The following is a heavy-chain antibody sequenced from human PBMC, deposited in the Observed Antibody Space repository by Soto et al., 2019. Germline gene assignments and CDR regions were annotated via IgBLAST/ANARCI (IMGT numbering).Heavy chain of an antibody. Sequence: QVQLVESGGALVKPGGSLRLSCAASGFNFGDLYISWIRQAPGKGLEWVSFISATGETTYYADSVKGRFTISRDNAQKSADLQIYSLRDEDTAIYYCASQLKVFRIKNYFHFWGQGTLVPVSS. CDR3: ASQLKVFRIKNYFHF. CDR1: GFNFGDLY. D-gene: IGHD1-1*01. J-gene: IGHJ4*02. CDR2: ISATGETT. V-gene: IGHV3-11*04.